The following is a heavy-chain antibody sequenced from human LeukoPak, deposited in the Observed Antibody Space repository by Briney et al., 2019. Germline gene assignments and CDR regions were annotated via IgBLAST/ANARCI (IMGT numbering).Heavy chain of an antibody. Sequence: TSETLSLTCTVSGGSISSSSYYWGWIRQPPGKGLEWIGSIYYSGSTYYNPSLKSRVTISVDTSKNQFSLKLSSVTAADTAVYYCARVGSSGWYREWEYWGQGTLVTVSS. CDR1: GGSISSSSYY. J-gene: IGHJ4*02. D-gene: IGHD6-19*01. CDR3: ARVGSSGWYREWEY. V-gene: IGHV4-39*07. CDR2: IYYSGST.